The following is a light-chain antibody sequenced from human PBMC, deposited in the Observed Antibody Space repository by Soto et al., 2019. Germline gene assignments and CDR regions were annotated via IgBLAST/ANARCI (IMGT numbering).Light chain of an antibody. Sequence: QSALTQPASVSGSPGQSITISCTGTSSDVGNYNYVSWYQQHPGKAPKLMIYEVSNRTSGVSNRFSGSKSANTASLTISGLQAEDEADYYCSSYTTSRTRVFGTGTKLTVL. J-gene: IGLJ1*01. V-gene: IGLV2-14*01. CDR3: SSYTTSRTRV. CDR2: EVS. CDR1: SSDVGNYNY.